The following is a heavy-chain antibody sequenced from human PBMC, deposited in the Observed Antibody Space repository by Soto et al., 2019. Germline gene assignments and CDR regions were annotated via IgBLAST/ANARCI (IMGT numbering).Heavy chain of an antibody. CDR2: TYYRSRWYY. CDR1: GDSVSSNSAG. D-gene: IGHD1-26*01. CDR3: ARGEQYSGRIFDY. Sequence: SQTLSLTCAITGDSVSSNSAGWSWVRQSPSRGLEWLGRTYYRSRWYYEYAVSVRGRITINPDTSKNQYSLQLNSVTPEDTAVYFCARGEQYSGRIFDYWGQGTLVTVSS. J-gene: IGHJ4*01. V-gene: IGHV6-1*01.